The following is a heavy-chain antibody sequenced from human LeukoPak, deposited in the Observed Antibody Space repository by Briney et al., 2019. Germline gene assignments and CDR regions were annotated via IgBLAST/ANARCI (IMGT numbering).Heavy chain of an antibody. D-gene: IGHD6-13*01. Sequence: SETLSLTCIVSGGSISGSYWSWIRQPPGKGLEWIGYVYYRGNTNYNPSLKSRVTISVDMSKNQFSLKLRSVTAADTAVYYCARDYSSSWTYYYYGMDVWGQGTLVTVSS. CDR2: VYYRGNT. J-gene: IGHJ6*02. CDR3: ARDYSSSWTYYYYGMDV. CDR1: GGSISGSY. V-gene: IGHV4-59*01.